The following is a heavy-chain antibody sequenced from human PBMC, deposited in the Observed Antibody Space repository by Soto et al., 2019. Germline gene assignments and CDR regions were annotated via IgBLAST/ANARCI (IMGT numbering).Heavy chain of an antibody. CDR3: ARGIVERSRYEEEY. D-gene: IGHD6-13*01. J-gene: IGHJ4*02. CDR2: INAGNGNK. CDR1: GYTFTIYD. V-gene: IGHV1-3*01. Sequence: ASVKVSCKASGYTFTIYDIRWVRQAPGQRLEWMGWINAGNGNKKYSQKFQGRVTITRDTSASTAYMEMSSLRSEDTAVYYCARGIVERSRYEEEYWGQGTMVTVAS.